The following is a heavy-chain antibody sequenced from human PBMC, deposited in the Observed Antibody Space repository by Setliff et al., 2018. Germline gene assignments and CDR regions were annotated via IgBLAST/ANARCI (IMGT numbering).Heavy chain of an antibody. CDR1: GYTFSEAI. J-gene: IGHJ4*01. V-gene: IGHV1-18*01. Sequence: ASVKVSCKASGYTFSEAIVSWVRPAPGQGLEWMGWIAVYTGKTYSAQKFKGRPTMTTDQSTNMAYWDLRGRRLDDTAIYFCLRLVRYCSRTACKRTSGDEVWGQGTLVTVSS. CDR2: IAVYTGKT. CDR3: LRLVRYCSRTACKRTSGDEV. D-gene: IGHD2-8*01.